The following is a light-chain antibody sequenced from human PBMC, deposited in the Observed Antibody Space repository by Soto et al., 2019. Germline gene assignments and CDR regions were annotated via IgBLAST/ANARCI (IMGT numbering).Light chain of an antibody. V-gene: IGKV3-11*01. Sequence: EIVLTQSPATLSLSPGERATLSCRASQSVSSYLAWYQQKPGQAPRLLIYDASNRATGIQARFSGSGSGTDFTRTISSLEPEDLAVYYCQQRSNPLTFGGGTKVEIK. CDR2: DAS. CDR1: QSVSSY. CDR3: QQRSNPLT. J-gene: IGKJ4*01.